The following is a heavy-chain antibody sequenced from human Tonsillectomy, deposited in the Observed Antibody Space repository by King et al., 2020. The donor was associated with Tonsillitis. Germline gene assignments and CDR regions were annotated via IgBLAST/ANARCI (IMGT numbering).Heavy chain of an antibody. CDR3: ARRKIEGLVMVLAGYGMDV. D-gene: IGHD2-15*01. CDR1: GYSFTSYW. J-gene: IGHJ6*02. V-gene: IGHV5-10-1*03. CDR2: IDPSDSYI. Sequence: QPVQSGAEVKKPGESLRISCKGSGYSFTSYWISWVRQMPGKGLEWMGRIDPSDSYINYNPSFQGHVTISADKSINTAYLQWSSLKASDTAMYYCARRKIEGLVMVLAGYGMDVWGQGTTVTVS.